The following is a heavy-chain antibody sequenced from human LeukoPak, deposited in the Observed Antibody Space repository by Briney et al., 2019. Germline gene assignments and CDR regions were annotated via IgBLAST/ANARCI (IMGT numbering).Heavy chain of an antibody. V-gene: IGHV3-11*01. CDR2: ISSSGSTI. CDR3: AKDQWGYYFDY. CDR1: GFTFSDYY. Sequence: GGSLRLSCAASGFTFSDYYMSRIRQAPGKGLEWVSYISSSGSTIYYADSVKGRFTISRDNAKNSLYLQMNSLRAEDTAVYYCAKDQWGYYFDYWGQGTLVTVSS. J-gene: IGHJ4*02. D-gene: IGHD3-16*01.